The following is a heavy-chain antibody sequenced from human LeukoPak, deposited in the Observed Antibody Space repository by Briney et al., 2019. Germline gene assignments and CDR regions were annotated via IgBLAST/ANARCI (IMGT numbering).Heavy chain of an antibody. CDR3: ARVGGAYYGSGSYYSAY. CDR2: INSDGRST. CDR1: GFTLSNYW. D-gene: IGHD3-10*01. V-gene: IGHV3-74*01. J-gene: IGHJ4*02. Sequence: GGSLRLSCAASGFTLSNYWMHWVRQVPGKGLVWVSRINSDGRSTTYADSVKGRFTISRDNAKSSLYLQMNSLRAEDTAVYYCARVGGAYYGSGSYYSAYWGQGALVTVSS.